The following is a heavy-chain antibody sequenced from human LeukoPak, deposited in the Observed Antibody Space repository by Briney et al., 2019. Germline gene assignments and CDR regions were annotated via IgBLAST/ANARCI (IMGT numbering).Heavy chain of an antibody. V-gene: IGHV3-7*01. J-gene: IGHJ4*02. Sequence: GGSLRLSCAASGFTFSSYWMSWVRQAPGKGLEWVANIKQDGSEKYYVDSVKGRFTISRDNDKNSLYLQMNSLRAEDTAVYYCARDRYVGAAAGKGLFDYWGQGTLVTVSS. D-gene: IGHD6-13*01. CDR1: GFTFSSYW. CDR3: ARDRYVGAAAGKGLFDY. CDR2: IKQDGSEK.